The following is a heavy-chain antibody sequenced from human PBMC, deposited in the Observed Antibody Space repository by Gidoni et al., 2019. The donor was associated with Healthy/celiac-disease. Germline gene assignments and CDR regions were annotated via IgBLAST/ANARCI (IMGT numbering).Heavy chain of an antibody. J-gene: IGHJ4*02. V-gene: IGHV3-23*01. Sequence: EVQLLESGGGFVQPGGSLRLFCAASRFTFSRYAISWVRQAPGKGLEWVSAISGSGGSTYYADSVKGRFTISRDNSKNTLYLQMNSLRAEDTAVYYCAKDQRIAARPVPFDYWGQGTLVTVSS. CDR1: RFTFSRYA. CDR2: ISGSGGST. D-gene: IGHD6-6*01. CDR3: AKDQRIAARPVPFDY.